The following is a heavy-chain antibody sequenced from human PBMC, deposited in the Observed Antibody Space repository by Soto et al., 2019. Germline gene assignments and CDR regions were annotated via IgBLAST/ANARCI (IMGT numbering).Heavy chain of an antibody. J-gene: IGHJ5*02. Sequence: GGSLRLSCTASGFTFSSYNMNWVRQAPGKGLEWLSYIGNSGSPINYADSVKGRFISSRDNAKNSLYLQMNSLRAEDTALYYCARGLGSSWFFLWGQGTLVTVSS. CDR2: IGNSGSPI. CDR3: ARGLGSSWFFL. D-gene: IGHD6-13*01. CDR1: GFTFSSYN. V-gene: IGHV3-48*01.